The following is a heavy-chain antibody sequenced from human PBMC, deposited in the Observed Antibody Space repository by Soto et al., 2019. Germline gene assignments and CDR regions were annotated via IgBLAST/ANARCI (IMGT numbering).Heavy chain of an antibody. J-gene: IGHJ4*02. V-gene: IGHV4-30-4*01. Sequence: QVQLKESGPGLVKPSETLSLTCNVSGGPIKTGDYYWNWIRPPPGKGLEWIGYVFYSGATNYSTSLKSRPATSMDTSKNQFSRSLTSVTAADSAVNYCVIAGVSYGHLAFWGQGLRVTVST. CDR3: VIAGVSYGHLAF. CDR2: VFYSGAT. D-gene: IGHD2-8*01. CDR1: GGPIKTGDYY.